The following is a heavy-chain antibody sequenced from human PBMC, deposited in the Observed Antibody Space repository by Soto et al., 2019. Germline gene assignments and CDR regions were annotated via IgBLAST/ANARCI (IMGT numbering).Heavy chain of an antibody. V-gene: IGHV3-23*01. Sequence: GGSLRLSCAASGFTFSTHAMSWVRQAPGKGLEWVSTISGSADSTYYADSVKGRFTISRDNSKNTLHLQMNSLRAEDTAVYYCARVGIGYCSSTSCLYHFDYWGQGTLVTVS. CDR1: GFTFSTHA. CDR3: ARVGIGYCSSTSCLYHFDY. CDR2: ISGSADST. D-gene: IGHD2-2*03. J-gene: IGHJ4*02.